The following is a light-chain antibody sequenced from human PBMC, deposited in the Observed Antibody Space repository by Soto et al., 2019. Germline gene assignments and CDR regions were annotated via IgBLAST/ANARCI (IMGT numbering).Light chain of an antibody. J-gene: IGLJ1*01. CDR3: CSYAGSFTYV. CDR1: SSDVGGYNF. CDR2: DVS. Sequence: QSVLTQPPSASGSPGQSITISCTGTSSDVGGYNFVSWYQQYPDEAPRLMIYDVSNRPSGVPNRFSGSKSGDTASLTISGLQAEDEADYYCCSYAGSFTYVFGTGTKVTVL. V-gene: IGLV2-14*03.